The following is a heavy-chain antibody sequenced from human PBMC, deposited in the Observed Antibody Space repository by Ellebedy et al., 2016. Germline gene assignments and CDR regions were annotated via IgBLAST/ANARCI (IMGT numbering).Heavy chain of an antibody. V-gene: IGHV3-23*01. D-gene: IGHD6-19*01. CDR2: ITAGGVDT. J-gene: IGHJ4*02. CDR1: GFSFSNYV. CDR3: VKEAGEQWLVYLDY. Sequence: GGSLRLSCAASGFSFSNYVMCWVRQAPGKGLEWVACITAGGVDTQYADSVKGRFTISRDNSRDTLYLQVNSLRVEDTAVYYCVKEAGEQWLVYLDYWGQGALVTVSS.